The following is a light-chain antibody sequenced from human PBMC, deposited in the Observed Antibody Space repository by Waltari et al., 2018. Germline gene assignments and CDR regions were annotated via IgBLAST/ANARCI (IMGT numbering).Light chain of an antibody. CDR2: DVN. V-gene: IGLV2-11*01. CDR1: SSDVGYYNY. J-gene: IGLJ2*01. Sequence: QSALTPPRSVSGSPGQSVTISYTGTSSDVGYYNYVSWYQQQPGKAPKVIIYDVNERPSGVPDRFSGSKSGNTASLTISGLQAEDEADYYCCSYAGNYLRVFGGGTKLTVL. CDR3: CSYAGNYLRV.